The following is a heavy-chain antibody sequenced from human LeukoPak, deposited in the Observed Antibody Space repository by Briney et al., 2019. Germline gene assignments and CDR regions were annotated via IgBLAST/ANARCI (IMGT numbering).Heavy chain of an antibody. CDR2: INSDGSST. CDR3: AKGGPVRGYYDSSGYYRGGGPATQDYFDY. J-gene: IGHJ4*02. Sequence: RAGGSLRLSCAASGFTFSSYWMHWVRQAPGKGLVWVSRINSDGSSTSYADSVKGRFTISRDNSKNTLYLQMNSLRAEDTAVYYCAKGGPVRGYYDSSGYYRGGGPATQDYFDYWGQGTLVTVSS. V-gene: IGHV3-74*01. CDR1: GFTFSSYW. D-gene: IGHD3-22*01.